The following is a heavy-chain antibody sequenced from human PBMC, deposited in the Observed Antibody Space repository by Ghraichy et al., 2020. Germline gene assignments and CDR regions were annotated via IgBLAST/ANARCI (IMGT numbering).Heavy chain of an antibody. D-gene: IGHD2-2*01. J-gene: IGHJ4*02. CDR3: ARDPAVPATAKGGYFDY. CDR1: GFTFSSYA. V-gene: IGHV3-30-3*01. CDR2: ISYDGSNK. Sequence: GGSLRLSCAASGFTFSSYAMHWVRQAPGKGLEWVAVISYDGSNKYYADSVKGRFTISRDNSKNTLYLQMNSLRAEDTAVYYCARDPAVPATAKGGYFDYWGQGTLVTVSS.